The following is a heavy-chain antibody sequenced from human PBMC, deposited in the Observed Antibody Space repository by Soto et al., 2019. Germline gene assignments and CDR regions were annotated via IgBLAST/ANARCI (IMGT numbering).Heavy chain of an antibody. CDR1: GGSISSGGYY. CDR2: IYYSGST. J-gene: IGHJ4*02. D-gene: IGHD6-6*01. Sequence: TSETLSLTCTVSGGSISSGGYYWSWIRKHPGKGLEWIGYIYYSGSTYYNPSLKSRVTISVDTSKNQFSLKLSSVTAADTAVYYCASQMGGIAARSPFDYWGQGTLVTVSS. CDR3: ASQMGGIAARSPFDY. V-gene: IGHV4-31*03.